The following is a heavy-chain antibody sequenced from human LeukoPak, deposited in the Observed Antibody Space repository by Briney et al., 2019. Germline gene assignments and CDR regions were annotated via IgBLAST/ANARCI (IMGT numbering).Heavy chain of an antibody. V-gene: IGHV3-53*01. CDR2: IYSGGST. J-gene: IGHJ3*02. CDR1: GFTVSSNY. CDR3: ARDLRWYYEENI. D-gene: IGHD4-23*01. Sequence: PGGSLRLSCAASGFTVSSNYMSWVRQAPGKGLEWVSVIYSGGSTYYADSVKGRFTISRDNSKNTLCLQMNSLRAEDTAVYYCARDLRWYYEENIWGQGTMVTVSS.